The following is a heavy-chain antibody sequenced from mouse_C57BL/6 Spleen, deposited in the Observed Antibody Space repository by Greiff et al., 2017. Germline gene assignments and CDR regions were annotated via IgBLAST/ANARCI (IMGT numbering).Heavy chain of an antibody. D-gene: IGHD2-1*01. CDR1: GYTFTTYP. CDR3: ARGRIYGNYPFDY. V-gene: IGHV1-47*01. CDR2: FHPYNDDT. J-gene: IGHJ2*01. Sequence: VQLQQSGAELVKPGASVKMYCKASGYTFTTYPIEWMKQNHGKSLEWIGNFHPYNDDTKYTDKFKGKATLTVETSSSTVYLELNRLTSDDSAVYYCARGRIYGNYPFDYWGQGTTLTVSS.